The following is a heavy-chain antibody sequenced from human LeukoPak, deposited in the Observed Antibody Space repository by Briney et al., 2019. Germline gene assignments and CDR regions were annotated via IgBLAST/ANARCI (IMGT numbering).Heavy chain of an antibody. CDR2: IWYDGSNK. V-gene: IGHV3-33*08. Sequence: GGSLRLSCAASGFTFSSYSMNWVRQAPGKGLEWVAVIWYDGSNKYYADSGKGRFTISRDNSKNTLYLQMNSLRAEDTAVYYCARDDRSVFDYWGQGTLVTVSS. CDR3: ARDDRSVFDY. J-gene: IGHJ4*02. D-gene: IGHD3-22*01. CDR1: GFTFSSYS.